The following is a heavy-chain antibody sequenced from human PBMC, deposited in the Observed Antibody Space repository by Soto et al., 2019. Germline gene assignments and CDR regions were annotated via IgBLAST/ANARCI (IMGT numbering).Heavy chain of an antibody. CDR3: ARDLWVEPELYYYGMDV. Sequence: SETLSLTCTVSGDSISSADYYWSWIRQTPGKGLEWIGHIFYSGTTYYNPSLKSRLTISVDTSKNHFSLRLTSVTAADTAVYYCARDLWVEPELYYYGMDVWGQGTRVSVSS. CDR2: IFYSGTT. J-gene: IGHJ6*02. CDR1: GDSISSADYY. V-gene: IGHV4-30-4*01. D-gene: IGHD1-1*01.